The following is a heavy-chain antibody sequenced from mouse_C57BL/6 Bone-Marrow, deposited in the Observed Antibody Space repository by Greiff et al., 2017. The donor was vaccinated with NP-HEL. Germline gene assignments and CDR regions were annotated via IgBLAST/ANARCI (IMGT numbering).Heavy chain of an antibody. CDR2: INPYNGGT. J-gene: IGHJ1*03. CDR1: GYTFTDYY. CDR3: ARPGTPYWYFDV. D-gene: IGHD4-1*01. Sequence: VQLKESGPVLVKPGASVKMSCKASGYTFTDYYMNWVKQSHGKSLEWIGVINPYNGGTSYNQKFKGKATLTVDKSSSTAYMELNSLTSEDSAVYYCARPGTPYWYFDVWGTGTTVTVSS. V-gene: IGHV1-19*01.